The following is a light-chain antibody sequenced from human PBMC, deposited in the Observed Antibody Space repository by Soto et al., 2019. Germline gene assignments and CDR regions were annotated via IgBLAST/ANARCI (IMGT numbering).Light chain of an antibody. Sequence: QSALTQPASVSGSPGQSITISCTGTSSDVGDYNYVSWYQQHPGKAPKLMIYDVSNRPSGVSNRFSGSKSGSTVSLTISGLQAEDEADYYCSSYTSSTTRVFGTGTKLTVL. CDR1: SSDVGDYNY. V-gene: IGLV2-14*01. J-gene: IGLJ1*01. CDR2: DVS. CDR3: SSYTSSTTRV.